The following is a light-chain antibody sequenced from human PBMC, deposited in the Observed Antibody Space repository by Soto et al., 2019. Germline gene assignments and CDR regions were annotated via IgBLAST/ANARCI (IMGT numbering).Light chain of an antibody. V-gene: IGLV2-14*01. CDR2: EVS. J-gene: IGLJ1*01. Sequence: QSALTQPASVSGSPGQSITISCTGTSSDVGGYNYVSWYQQHPGKAPKLMIYEVSNRPSGVSNRFSGAKSGNTASLPISGLQAEDEADYYCSSYTSSSTLEVFGTGTKVTVL. CDR1: SSDVGGYNY. CDR3: SSYTSSSTLEV.